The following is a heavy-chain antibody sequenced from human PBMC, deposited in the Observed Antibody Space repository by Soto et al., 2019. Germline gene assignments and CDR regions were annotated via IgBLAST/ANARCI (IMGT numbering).Heavy chain of an antibody. CDR2: ISGSGGGA. Sequence: AGGSLRLSCAASGFTFSNYGMNWVRQAPGKGLEWVSVISGSGGGAYYADSVQGRFTISRDNSKNTLYLQMNSLRAEDTAIYYCLRERSGSYSRGSSDSWGRGTMFTV. D-gene: IGHD6-19*01. J-gene: IGHJ3*01. CDR3: LRERSGSYSRGSSDS. V-gene: IGHV3-23*01. CDR1: GFTFSNYG.